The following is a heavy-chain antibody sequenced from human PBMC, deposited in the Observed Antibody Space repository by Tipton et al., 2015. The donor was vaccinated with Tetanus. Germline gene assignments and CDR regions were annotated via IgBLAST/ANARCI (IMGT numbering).Heavy chain of an antibody. V-gene: IGHV4-31*02. J-gene: IGHJ4*03. Sequence: LRLSCTVAGDSISSGGYYWNWVRQNPGKGLEWLGYIFSGGTTFYSPSLNGRVSMSLDTSKNLFALRLASVTAADTAVYYCARDRHPYRISGAFRGNDAHDIWGPGALVTVSS. CDR2: IFSGGTT. CDR1: GDSISSGGYY. CDR3: ARDRHPYRISGAFRGNDAHDI. D-gene: IGHD1-26*01.